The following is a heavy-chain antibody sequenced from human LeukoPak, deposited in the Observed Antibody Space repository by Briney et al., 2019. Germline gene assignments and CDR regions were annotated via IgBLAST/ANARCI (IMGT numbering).Heavy chain of an antibody. J-gene: IGHJ6*02. Sequence: SETLSLTCAVYGESFSGYYWSWIRQPPGKGLEWIGEINHSGSTNYNPSLKSRVTISVDTSKNQFSLKLSSVTAADTAVYYCARGPMDVWGQGTTVTVSS. CDR2: INHSGST. CDR3: ARGPMDV. V-gene: IGHV4-34*01. CDR1: GESFSGYY.